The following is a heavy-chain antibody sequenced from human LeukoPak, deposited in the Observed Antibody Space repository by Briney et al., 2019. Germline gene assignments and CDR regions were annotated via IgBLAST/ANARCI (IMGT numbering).Heavy chain of an antibody. V-gene: IGHV3-33*01. CDR1: GFIFSSYG. Sequence: GGSLRLSCAASGFIFSSYGMHWVRQAPRQGLEWVAVIWYDGSNKYFADSVKGRFSISRDNSKNTLYLQMDSLRAEDTAVYYCARGHRSSWYYFDYWGQGTLVTVSS. CDR2: IWYDGSNK. CDR3: ARGHRSSWYYFDY. J-gene: IGHJ4*02. D-gene: IGHD6-13*01.